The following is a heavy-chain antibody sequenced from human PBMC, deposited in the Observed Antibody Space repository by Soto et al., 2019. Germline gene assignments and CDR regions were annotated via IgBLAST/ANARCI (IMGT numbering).Heavy chain of an antibody. CDR1: DGSISSGGYY. V-gene: IGHV4-31*03. D-gene: IGHD3-16*01. J-gene: IGHJ4*02. CDR2: IYYSGST. Sequence: QVQLQESGPGLVKPSQTLSLTCTVSDGSISSGGYYWSWIRQHPGKGLEWIGYIYYSGSTYYNPSLKSRVTISVDTSKNQFSLKLSSVTAADTAVYYCARGWRGSTFPYYFDYWGQGTLVTVSS. CDR3: ARGWRGSTFPYYFDY.